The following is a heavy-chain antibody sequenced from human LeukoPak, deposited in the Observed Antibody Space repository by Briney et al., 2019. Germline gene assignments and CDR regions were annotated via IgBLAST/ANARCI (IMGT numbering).Heavy chain of an antibody. J-gene: IGHJ5*02. V-gene: IGHV4-39*07. Sequence: SETLSLTCTVSGGSISSSSYYWGWIRQPPGKGLEWIGSIYYSGSTYYNPSLKSRVTISVDTSKNQFSLKLSSVTAADTAVYYCARDLRYCSSTSCPFGFDPWGQGTLVTVSS. CDR2: IYYSGST. CDR1: GGSISSSSYY. CDR3: ARDLRYCSSTSCPFGFDP. D-gene: IGHD2-2*01.